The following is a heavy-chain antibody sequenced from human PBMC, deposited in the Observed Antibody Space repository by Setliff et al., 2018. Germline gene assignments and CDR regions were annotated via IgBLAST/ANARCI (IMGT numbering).Heavy chain of an antibody. Sequence: SETLSLTCAVSGYSISSGYYWGWIRQPPGKGLEWIGSIYHSGSTYYNPSLKSRVTISVDTSKNQFSLKLSSVTAADTAVYYCARLYIVVVVAATPAWFDPWGQGTTVTVSS. CDR1: GYSISSGYY. J-gene: IGHJ5*01. CDR3: ARLYIVVVVAATPAWFDP. CDR2: IYHSGST. D-gene: IGHD2-15*01. V-gene: IGHV4-38-2*01.